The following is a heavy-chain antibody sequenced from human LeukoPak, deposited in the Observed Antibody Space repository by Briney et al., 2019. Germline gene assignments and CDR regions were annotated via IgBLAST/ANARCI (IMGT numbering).Heavy chain of an antibody. CDR2: IDGGSTT. CDR1: GFTLSYYW. J-gene: IGHJ4*02. CDR3: AAAKFYKTSPFDY. Sequence: GGSLRLSCAASGFTLSYYWMHWVCQAPGKGLVWVSRIDGGSTTNYAGSVKGRFTISRDNAKNTLYLEMSSLRPEDTAVYYCAAAKFYKTSPFDYWGQGTLVTVSS. D-gene: IGHD2-2*01. V-gene: IGHV3-74*01.